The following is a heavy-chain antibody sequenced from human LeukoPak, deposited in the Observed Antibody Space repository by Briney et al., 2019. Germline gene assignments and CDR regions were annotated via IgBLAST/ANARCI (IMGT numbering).Heavy chain of an antibody. CDR3: ARGPSGYHNT. Sequence: GGSLRLSCAASGFTFSSYAMSWVRQAPGKGLEWVSIISGSGGSTYYGDSVKGRFTISRDNSKNTLYLQMNSLRAEDTAVYYCARGPSGYHNTGGQGTLVTVSS. CDR2: ISGSGGST. J-gene: IGHJ4*02. V-gene: IGHV3-23*01. CDR1: GFTFSSYA. D-gene: IGHD5-12*01.